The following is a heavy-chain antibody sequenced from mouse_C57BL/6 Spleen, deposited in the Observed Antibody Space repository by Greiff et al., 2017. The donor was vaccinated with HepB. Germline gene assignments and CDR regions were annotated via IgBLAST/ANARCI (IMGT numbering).Heavy chain of an antibody. J-gene: IGHJ3*01. CDR2: ISDGGSYT. CDR3: ARGGGQTAQAGAWFAY. Sequence: EVKLVESGGGLVKPGGSLKLSCAASGFTFSSYAMSWVRQTPEKRLEWVATISDGGSYTYYPDNVKGRFTISRDNAKNNLYLQMSHLKSEDTAMYYCARGGGQTAQAGAWFAYWGQGTLVTVSA. V-gene: IGHV5-4*03. CDR1: GFTFSSYA. D-gene: IGHD3-2*02.